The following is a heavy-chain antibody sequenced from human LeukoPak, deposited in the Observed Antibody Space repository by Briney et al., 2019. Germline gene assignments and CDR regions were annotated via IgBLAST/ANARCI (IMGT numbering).Heavy chain of an antibody. V-gene: IGHV4-59*01. J-gene: IGHJ6*02. D-gene: IGHD6-6*01. CDR2: IYYSGST. CDR1: GGSISSYY. Sequence: SSETLSLTCTVSGGSISSYYWSWIRQPPGKGLEWIGYIYYSGSTNYNPSLKSRVTTSVDTSKNQFSLKLSSVTAADTAVYYCARSSRPHYYYYGMDVWGQGTTVTVSS. CDR3: ARSSRPHYYYYGMDV.